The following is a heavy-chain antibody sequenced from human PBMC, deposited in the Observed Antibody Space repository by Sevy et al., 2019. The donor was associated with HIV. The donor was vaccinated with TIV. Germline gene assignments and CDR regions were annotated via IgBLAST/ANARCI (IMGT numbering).Heavy chain of an antibody. V-gene: IGHV4-39*01. CDR2: ISYGAST. Sequence: SETLSLTCTVSGGSITDKKYYWAWLRQPPGKGLEWIGSISYGASTYYNPSLQSPVTLSVDTCKNQFSLNLSSVTAADTAKYYCARRVAAAGQGNEYFQHWGRGTLVTVSS. D-gene: IGHD6-13*01. J-gene: IGHJ1*01. CDR1: GGSITDKKYY. CDR3: ARRVAAAGQGNEYFQH.